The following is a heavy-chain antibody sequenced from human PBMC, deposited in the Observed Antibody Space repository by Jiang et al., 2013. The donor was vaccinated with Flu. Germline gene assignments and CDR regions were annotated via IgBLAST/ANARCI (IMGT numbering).Heavy chain of an antibody. D-gene: IGHD1-7*01. CDR3: ARAITGTGDWFDP. Sequence: KPTQTLTLTCTLSGFSLRTRGTRLSWIRQPPGKALEWLARIDWDDHKFYSTSLKTRLTISKDTSKNQVVLTMTNMDPVDTATYYCARAITGTGDWFDPWGQGTLVTVSS. CDR1: GFSLRTRGTR. V-gene: IGHV2-70*04. CDR2: IDWDDHK. J-gene: IGHJ5*02.